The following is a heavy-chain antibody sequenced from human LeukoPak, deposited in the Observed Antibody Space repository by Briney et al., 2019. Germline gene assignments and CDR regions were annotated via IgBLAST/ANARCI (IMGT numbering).Heavy chain of an antibody. CDR2: ISGSGGST. J-gene: IGHJ4*02. Sequence: PGGSLRLSCAASGFTFNTYGMNWVRQAPGKGLEWVSAISGSGGSTYYADSVTGRFTVSRDNSKNTVDLQMNNLRVDDTAIYYCAKDHANTPVVTNWGQGILVSVSS. CDR3: AKDHANTPVVTN. V-gene: IGHV3-23*01. CDR1: GFTFNTYG. D-gene: IGHD2-21*02.